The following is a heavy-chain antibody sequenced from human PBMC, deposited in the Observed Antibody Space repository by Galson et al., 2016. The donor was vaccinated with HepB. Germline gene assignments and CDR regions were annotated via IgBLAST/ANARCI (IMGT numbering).Heavy chain of an antibody. CDR3: AKDLHNSHVGYPRPYYGMDV. CDR2: ITTVGDKT. V-gene: IGHV3-23*01. CDR1: GFNFSAYA. D-gene: IGHD5-18*01. J-gene: IGHJ6*02. Sequence: SLRLSCAASGFNFSAYAMSWVRQAPGKGLEWVSSITTVGDKTYFADSVKGRFTVSRDNSRDTLFLQMDSLRHGETAIYYCAKDLHNSHVGYPRPYYGMDVWGQGTTVAVSS.